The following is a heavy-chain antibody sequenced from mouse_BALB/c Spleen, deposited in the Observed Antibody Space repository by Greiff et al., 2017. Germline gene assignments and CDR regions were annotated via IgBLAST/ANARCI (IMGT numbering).Heavy chain of an antibody. CDR2: ISDGGSYT. J-gene: IGHJ4*01. CDR1: GFTFSDYY. D-gene: IGHD2-14*01. V-gene: IGHV5-4*02. CDR3: ARWGYYRYDPYAMDY. Sequence: EVMLVESGGGLVKPGGSLKLSCAASGFTFSDYYMYWVRQTPEKRLEWVATISDGGSYTYYPDSVKGRFTISRDNAKNNLYLQMSSLKSEDTAMYYCARWGYYRYDPYAMDYWGQGTSVTVSS.